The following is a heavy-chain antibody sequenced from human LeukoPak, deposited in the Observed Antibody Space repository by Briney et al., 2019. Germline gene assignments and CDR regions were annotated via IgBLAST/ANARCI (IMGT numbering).Heavy chain of an antibody. J-gene: IGHJ1*01. CDR3: AKELRRIAAAEYFQH. D-gene: IGHD6-13*01. Sequence: PSQTLSLTCTVSGGSISSGDYYWSWIRQPPGKGLEWIGYIYYSGSTYYNPSLKSRVTISVDTSKNQFSLKLSSVTAADTAVYYCAKELRRIAAAEYFQHWGQGTLVTVSS. CDR1: GGSISSGDYY. V-gene: IGHV4-30-4*01. CDR2: IYYSGST.